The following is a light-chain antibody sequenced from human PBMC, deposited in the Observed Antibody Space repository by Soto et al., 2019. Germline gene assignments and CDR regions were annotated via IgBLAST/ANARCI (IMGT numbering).Light chain of an antibody. J-gene: IGLJ1*01. CDR3: SSYSTGSTLYV. CDR1: SSDVYDFDY. Sequence: QSALTQPASVSGSPGQSITISCTGASSDVYDFDYVSWYQQHPGTAPKLIIYEVTNRPSGVSNRFSGSKSGSTASLTISGLQAEDEADYSCSSYSTGSTLYVFGTGTKLTVL. CDR2: EVT. V-gene: IGLV2-14*01.